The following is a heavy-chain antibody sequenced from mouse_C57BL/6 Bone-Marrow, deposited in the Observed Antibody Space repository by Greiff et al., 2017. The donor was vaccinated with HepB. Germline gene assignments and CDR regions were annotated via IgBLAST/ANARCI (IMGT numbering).Heavy chain of an antibody. CDR2: IDPNSGGT. J-gene: IGHJ2*01. CDR3: ARTEDYGNYHFDY. Sequence: QVQLQQPGAELVKPGASVKLSCKASGYTFTSYWMHWVKQRPGQGLEWIGRIDPNSGGTKYNKKFKGKATLTVDTSSSTAYMQLSSLTSENSAVYKCARTEDYGNYHFDYWGQGTTLTVSS. V-gene: IGHV1-72*01. D-gene: IGHD2-1*01. CDR1: GYTFTSYW.